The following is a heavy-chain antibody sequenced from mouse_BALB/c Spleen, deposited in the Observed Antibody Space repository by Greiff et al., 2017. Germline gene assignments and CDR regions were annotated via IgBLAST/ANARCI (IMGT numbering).Heavy chain of an antibody. CDR1: GYTFTTYP. CDR3: ARSAYYGNPGKVRYYFDY. Sequence: QVQLQQSGAELVKPGASVKMSCKAFGYTFTTYPIEWMKQNHGKSLEWIGNFHPYNDDTKYNEKFKGKATLTSDKSSSTAYMELSSLTSEDSAVYYCARSAYYGNPGKVRYYFDYWGQGTTLTVSS. V-gene: IGHV1-47*01. J-gene: IGHJ2*01. CDR2: FHPYNDDT. D-gene: IGHD2-10*01.